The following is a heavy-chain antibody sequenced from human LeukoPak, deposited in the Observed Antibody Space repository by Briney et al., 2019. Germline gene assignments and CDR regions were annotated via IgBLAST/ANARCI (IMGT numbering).Heavy chain of an antibody. V-gene: IGHV4-4*07. CDR3: AREWDYGDYNYYFDY. J-gene: IGHJ4*02. Sequence: SETLSLTCTASGGSISSYYWSWIRQPAGKGLEWIGRIYTSGSTNYNPSLRSRVTMSVDTSKNQFSLKLSSVTAADTAVYYCAREWDYGDYNYYFDYWGQGTLVTVSS. CDR2: IYTSGST. D-gene: IGHD4-17*01. CDR1: GGSISSYY.